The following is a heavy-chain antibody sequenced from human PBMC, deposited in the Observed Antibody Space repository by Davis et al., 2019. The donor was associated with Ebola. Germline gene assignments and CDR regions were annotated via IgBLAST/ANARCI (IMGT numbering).Heavy chain of an antibody. CDR3: AAHSSSWLNNWFDP. J-gene: IGHJ5*02. CDR1: GFTFSDYY. D-gene: IGHD6-13*01. Sequence: GGSLRLSCAASGFTFSDYYMSWIRQAPGKGLEWVSYISSSGSTIYYADSVKGRFTISRDNAKNSLYLQMNSLRAEDTAVYYCAAHSSSWLNNWFDPWGQGTLVTVSS. V-gene: IGHV3-11*04. CDR2: ISSSGSTI.